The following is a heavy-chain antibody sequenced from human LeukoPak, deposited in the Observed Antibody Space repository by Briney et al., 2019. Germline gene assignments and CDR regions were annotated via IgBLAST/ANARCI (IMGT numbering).Heavy chain of an antibody. D-gene: IGHD3-16*02. CDR3: ASTFGGLIPYNWFDP. Sequence: GGSLRLSCAASGFAFSSYAMAWVRQAPGKGLEWVSTISGSGDSTYYSDSVKGRFSISRDNSKNTLYLQVNSLRAEDTAVYYCASTFGGLIPYNWFDPWGQGTLVTVSS. J-gene: IGHJ5*02. CDR1: GFAFSSYA. V-gene: IGHV3-23*01. CDR2: ISGSGDST.